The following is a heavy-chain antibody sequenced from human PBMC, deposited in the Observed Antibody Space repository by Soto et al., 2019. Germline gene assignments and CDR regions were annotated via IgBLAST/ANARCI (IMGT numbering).Heavy chain of an antibody. CDR1: GFTFSSYA. CDR2: ISGSGGST. J-gene: IGHJ4*02. Sequence: PGGSLRVSCAASGFTFSSYAMSWVRQAPGKGLEWVSAISGSGGSTYYADSAKGRFTISRDNSKNTLYLQMNSLRAEDTAVYYCAKDPSARPDYWGQGTLVTAPQ. CDR3: AKDPSARPDY. V-gene: IGHV3-23*01.